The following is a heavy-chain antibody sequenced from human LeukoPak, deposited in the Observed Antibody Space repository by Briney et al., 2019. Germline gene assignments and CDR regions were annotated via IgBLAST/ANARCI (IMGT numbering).Heavy chain of an antibody. J-gene: IGHJ4*02. CDR2: INHSGST. Sequence: KPSETLSLTCAVHGGSFSGEYWSWIRQPPGKGLEWIGEINHSGSTNYNPSLKSRVTISVDTSKNQFSLKLSSVTAADTAVYYCAPRRYWGPLVDYWGQGTLVTVSS. D-gene: IGHD2-8*02. CDR3: APRRYWGPLVDY. CDR1: GGSFSGEY. V-gene: IGHV4-34*01.